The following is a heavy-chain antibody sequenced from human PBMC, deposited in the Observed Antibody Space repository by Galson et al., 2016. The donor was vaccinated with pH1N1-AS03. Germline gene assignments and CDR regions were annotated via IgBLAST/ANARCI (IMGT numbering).Heavy chain of an antibody. CDR2: INLSGGYT. Sequence: SVKVSCKASGYTFTTHYLNWVRQAPGQGLEWMGIINLSGGYTSYAQKSQGRVTMTRDTSTTTVYMEMSSLRSEDTAVCYCARVSACGGDCYFFDYWGQGTLVTVSS. CDR3: ARVSACGGDCYFFDY. J-gene: IGHJ4*02. V-gene: IGHV1-46*01. CDR1: GYTFTTHY. D-gene: IGHD2-21*02.